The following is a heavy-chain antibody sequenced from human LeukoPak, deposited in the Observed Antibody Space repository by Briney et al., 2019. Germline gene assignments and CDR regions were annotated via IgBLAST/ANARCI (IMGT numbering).Heavy chain of an antibody. D-gene: IGHD4-4*01. CDR1: GFTFNNYY. V-gene: IGHV3-23*01. CDR2: ISTTGGNT. Sequence: GGSLRLSCAVSGFTFNNYYMTWVRQAPGKGPEWVSAISTTGGNTYYSDSVKGRLTISRDNYKSTLHLQLHRQRVEDTPVYYCARKVYSKFDYWGKGTLVTVSS. J-gene: IGHJ4*02. CDR3: ARKVYSKFDY.